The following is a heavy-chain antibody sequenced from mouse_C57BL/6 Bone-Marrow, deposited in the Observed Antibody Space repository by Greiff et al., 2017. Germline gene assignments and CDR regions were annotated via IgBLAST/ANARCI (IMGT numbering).Heavy chain of an antibody. Sequence: VKLIESGPELVKPGASVKLSCKASGYTFTSYDINWVKQRPGQGLEWIGWIYPRDGSTKYNEKFKGKATLTVDTSSSTAYMELHSLTSEDSAVYFCARQVSFAYWGQGTLVTVSA. CDR3: ARQVSFAY. V-gene: IGHV1-85*01. CDR1: GYTFTSYD. CDR2: IYPRDGST. J-gene: IGHJ3*01.